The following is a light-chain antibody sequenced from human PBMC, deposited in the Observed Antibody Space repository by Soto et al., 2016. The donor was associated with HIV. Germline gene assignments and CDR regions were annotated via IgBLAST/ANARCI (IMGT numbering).Light chain of an antibody. J-gene: IGKJ2*01. CDR3: QQYNSYSYT. V-gene: IGKV1-17*01. CDR2: GAS. CDR1: QDIGND. Sequence: DIQMTQSPSSLSASVGDIVTITCRASQDIGNDLGWYQQKPGQPPKRLIYGASSLESGVPSRFSGSGSGTEFTLTISSLQPDDFATYYCQQYNSYSYTFGQGTRLEIK.